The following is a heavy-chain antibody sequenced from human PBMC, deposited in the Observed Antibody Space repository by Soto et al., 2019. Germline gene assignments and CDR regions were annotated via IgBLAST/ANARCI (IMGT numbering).Heavy chain of an antibody. CDR2: IDPSDSYT. J-gene: IGHJ6*02. Sequence: PGESLKICCKGSGYSFTSYWISWVRQMPGKGLEWMGRIDPSDSYTNYRPSFQGHVTISADKSISTAYLQSSSLKASDTAMYYCARRSYSSSWYNVWGQGTTVTVSS. D-gene: IGHD6-13*01. CDR3: ARRSYSSSWYNV. V-gene: IGHV5-10-1*01. CDR1: GYSFTSYW.